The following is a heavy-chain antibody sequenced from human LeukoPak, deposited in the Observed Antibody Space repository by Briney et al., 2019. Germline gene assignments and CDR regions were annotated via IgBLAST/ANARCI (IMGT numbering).Heavy chain of an antibody. CDR3: ARASGYDSSGYYPPSDY. D-gene: IGHD3-22*01. CDR1: GYTFTGYH. J-gene: IGHJ4*02. CDR2: INPNSGGT. V-gene: IGHV1-2*02. Sequence: ASVKVSCKASGYTFTGYHMHWVRQAPGQGLEWMGWINPNSGGTNYAQKFQGRVTMTRDTSISTAYMELSRLRSDDTAVYYCARASGYDSSGYYPPSDYWGQGTLVTVSS.